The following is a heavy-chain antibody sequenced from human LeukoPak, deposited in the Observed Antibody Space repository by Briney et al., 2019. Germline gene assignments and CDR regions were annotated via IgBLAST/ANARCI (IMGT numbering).Heavy chain of an antibody. CDR1: GFTFSSYG. D-gene: IGHD6-19*01. J-gene: IGHJ3*02. CDR2: ISYDGSNK. V-gene: IGHV3-30*18. Sequence: GGSLRPSCAASGFTFSSYGMHWVRQAPGKGLEWVAVISYDGSNKYYADSVKGRFTISRDNSKNTLYLQMNSLRAEDTAVYYCAKGVHSSGWDAFDIWGQGTMVTVSS. CDR3: AKGVHSSGWDAFDI.